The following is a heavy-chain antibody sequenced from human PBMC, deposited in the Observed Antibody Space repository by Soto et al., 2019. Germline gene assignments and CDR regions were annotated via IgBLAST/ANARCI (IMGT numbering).Heavy chain of an antibody. CDR2: IYYSGST. CDR3: AREKTTVTAFDI. J-gene: IGHJ3*02. Sequence: SETLSLTCTVSGGSISSYYWSWIRQPPGKGPEWIGYIYYSGSTNYNPSLKSRVTISVDTSKNQFSLKLSSVTAADTAVYYCAREKTTVTAFDIWGQGTMVTVSS. D-gene: IGHD4-4*01. CDR1: GGSISSYY. V-gene: IGHV4-59*01.